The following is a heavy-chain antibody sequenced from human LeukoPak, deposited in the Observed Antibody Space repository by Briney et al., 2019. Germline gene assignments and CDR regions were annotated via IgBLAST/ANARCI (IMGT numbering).Heavy chain of an antibody. CDR2: IYYSGST. Sequence: SETLSLTCTVSGGSISSYYWSWIRQPPGKGLEWIGYIYYSGSTNYNPSLKSRVTISVDTSKNQFSLKLSSVTAADTAVYYCAGVGLWFGGGDYWGQGTLVTVSS. V-gene: IGHV4-59*08. CDR1: GGSISSYY. J-gene: IGHJ4*02. CDR3: AGVGLWFGGGDY. D-gene: IGHD3-10*01.